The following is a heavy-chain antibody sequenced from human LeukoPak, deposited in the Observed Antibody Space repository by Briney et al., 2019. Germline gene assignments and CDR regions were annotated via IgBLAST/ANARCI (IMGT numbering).Heavy chain of an antibody. Sequence: GASVKVSCKASGYTFVSYGISWVRQAPGQGLEWMAWINVYNGITNSAQNFQGRLSMTTDASTSTAYMELRSLRSDDTAVYYCARAYYTYYYDGSGYENAFDIWGQGTMVTVSS. CDR1: GYTFVSYG. J-gene: IGHJ3*02. V-gene: IGHV1-18*01. CDR2: INVYNGIT. CDR3: ARAYYTYYYDGSGYENAFDI. D-gene: IGHD3-22*01.